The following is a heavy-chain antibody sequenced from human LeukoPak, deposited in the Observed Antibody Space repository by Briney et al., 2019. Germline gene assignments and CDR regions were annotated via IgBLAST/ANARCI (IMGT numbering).Heavy chain of an antibody. CDR3: ANDRAYSSGSYGFDY. CDR2: ISGSGGST. V-gene: IGHV3-23*01. CDR1: GFTFSSYA. J-gene: IGHJ4*02. Sequence: GGSLRLSCAASGFTFSSYAMSWVRQAPGKGLEWVSAISGSGGSTYYADSVKGRFTISRDNSKNTLYLQMNSLRAEDTAVYYCANDRAYSSGSYGFDYWGQGTLVTVSS. D-gene: IGHD1-26*01.